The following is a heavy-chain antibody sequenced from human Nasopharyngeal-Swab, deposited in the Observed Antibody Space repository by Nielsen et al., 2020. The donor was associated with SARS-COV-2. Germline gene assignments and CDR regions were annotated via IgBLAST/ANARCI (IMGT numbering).Heavy chain of an antibody. D-gene: IGHD2-2*01. CDR1: GGSFSGSY. V-gene: IGHV4-34*01. Sequence: SQTLSLTCAVYGGSFSGSYWGWIRQPPGKGPEWIAEINHSGGTNYNPSLKSRVTLSVDTSMNQVSLEVSSVTAADTAVYYCARGLSGIVPAPILGLGPYYYYYYMDVWSKGTTVTVSS. J-gene: IGHJ6*03. CDR2: INHSGGT. CDR3: ARGLSGIVPAPILGLGPYYYYYYMDV.